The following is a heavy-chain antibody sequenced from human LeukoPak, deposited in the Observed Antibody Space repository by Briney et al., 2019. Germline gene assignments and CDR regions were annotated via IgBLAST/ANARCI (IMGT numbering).Heavy chain of an antibody. CDR1: GFTFDDYT. D-gene: IGHD2-2*01. V-gene: IGHV3-43*01. J-gene: IGHJ5*02. Sequence: GGSLRLSCAASGFTFDDYTMHWVRQAPGKGLEWVSLISWDGGSTYYADSVKGRFTISRDNSKNSLYLQMNSLRAEDTAVYYCASSQFLLGDWFDPWGQGTLVTVSS. CDR3: ASSQFLLGDWFDP. CDR2: ISWDGGST.